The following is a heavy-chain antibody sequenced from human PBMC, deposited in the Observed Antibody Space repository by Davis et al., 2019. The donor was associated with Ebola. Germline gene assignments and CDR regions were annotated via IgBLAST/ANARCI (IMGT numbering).Heavy chain of an antibody. Sequence: GGSLRLSCAVSGFTVSSDNMSWVRQAPGKGLEWLSVIYIGGITYYADSVKGRFTISRDNSKNTLYLQMSSLRAEDTAVYYCSKMGATIDYYHYAMDVWGQGTTVTVSS. V-gene: IGHV3-66*01. CDR1: GFTVSSDN. D-gene: IGHD5-12*01. CDR3: SKMGATIDYYHYAMDV. CDR2: IYIGGIT. J-gene: IGHJ6*02.